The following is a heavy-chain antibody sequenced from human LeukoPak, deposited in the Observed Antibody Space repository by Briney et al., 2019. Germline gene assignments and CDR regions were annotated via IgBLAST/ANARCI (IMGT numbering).Heavy chain of an antibody. V-gene: IGHV4-34*01. CDR2: INHSGST. D-gene: IGHD6-19*01. CDR1: GGSFSGYY. CDR3: ARVHSGWDGNWFDP. Sequence: SETLSLTCAVYGGSFSGYYWSWIRQPPGKGLEWIGEINHSGSTNYNPSLKSRVTISVDTSKSQFSLKLSSVTAADTAVYYCARVHSGWDGNWFDPWGQGTLVTVSS. J-gene: IGHJ5*02.